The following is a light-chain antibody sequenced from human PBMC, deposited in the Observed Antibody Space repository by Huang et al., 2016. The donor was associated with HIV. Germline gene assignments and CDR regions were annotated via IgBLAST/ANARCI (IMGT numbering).Light chain of an antibody. CDR2: QAS. CDR1: QSISSW. J-gene: IGKJ2*01. Sequence: DIQMSQSPSTLSASVRDRVTITCRATQSISSWLAWYQQKPGKAPKLLIYQASSLESGVPSRFSGSGSGTEFTLTISSLQPDDSATYYRQQYNSYPYTFGQGTKLEIK. V-gene: IGKV1-5*03. CDR3: QQYNSYPYT.